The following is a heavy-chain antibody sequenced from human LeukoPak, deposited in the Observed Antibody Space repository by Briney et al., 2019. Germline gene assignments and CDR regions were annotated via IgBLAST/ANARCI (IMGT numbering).Heavy chain of an antibody. J-gene: IGHJ4*02. CDR2: IYYSGST. CDR1: GGSISSYY. Sequence: PSETLSLTCTVSGGSISSYYWSWIRQPPGKGLEWIGYIYYSGSTNYNPSLKSRVTISVDTSKNQFSLKLNSVTAADTAVYYRARSTPNYYGSGSLDYWGQGTLVTVSS. CDR3: ARSTPNYYGSGSLDY. D-gene: IGHD3-10*01. V-gene: IGHV4-59*01.